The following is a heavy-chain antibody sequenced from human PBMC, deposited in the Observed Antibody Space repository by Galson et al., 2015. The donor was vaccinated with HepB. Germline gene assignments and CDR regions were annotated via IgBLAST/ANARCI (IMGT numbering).Heavy chain of an antibody. CDR3: ARDSGYVSGWYAGRGGFDY. J-gene: IGHJ4*02. V-gene: IGHV3-30*03. CDR2: ISYDGRTQ. Sequence: SLRLSCAAFGFTLSSYAIHWVRQAPGKGLEWVTVISYDGRTQNYADSVMGRFTISRDNSKDTVYLQMSSLRADDTAVYYCARDSGYVSGWYAGRGGFDYWGQGALVIVSS. CDR1: GFTLSSYA. D-gene: IGHD6-19*01.